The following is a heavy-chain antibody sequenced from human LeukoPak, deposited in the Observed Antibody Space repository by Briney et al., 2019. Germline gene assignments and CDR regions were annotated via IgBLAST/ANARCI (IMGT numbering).Heavy chain of an antibody. CDR1: GYTFTGYY. J-gene: IGHJ4*02. D-gene: IGHD3-16*02. CDR2: INPNSGGT. V-gene: IGHV1-2*02. Sequence: ASVKVSCKASGYTFTGYYMHCVRQAPGQGLEGMGWINPNSGGTNYAQKFQGRVTMTRDTSISTAYMELSRLRSDDTAVYYCARGSPRMITFGGVIVTLSFDYWGQGTLVTVSS. CDR3: ARGSPRMITFGGVIVTLSFDY.